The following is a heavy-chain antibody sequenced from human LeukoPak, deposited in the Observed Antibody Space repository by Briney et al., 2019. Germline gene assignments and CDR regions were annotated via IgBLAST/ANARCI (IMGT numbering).Heavy chain of an antibody. CDR3: ARGRRTTMVRGVRYFDY. V-gene: IGHV4-39*07. CDR1: GGSISSISYY. J-gene: IGHJ4*02. D-gene: IGHD3-10*01. Sequence: SETLSLTCTVSGGSISSISYYWGWIRQPPGKGLEWIGEINHSGSTNYNPSLKSRVTISVDTSKNQFSLKLSSVTAADTAVYYCARGRRTTMVRGVRYFDYWGQGTLVTVSS. CDR2: INHSGST.